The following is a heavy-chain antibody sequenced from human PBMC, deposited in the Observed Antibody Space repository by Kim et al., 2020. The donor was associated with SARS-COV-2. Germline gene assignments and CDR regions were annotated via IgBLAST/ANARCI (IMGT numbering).Heavy chain of an antibody. CDR1: GFTFDDYA. D-gene: IGHD5-12*01. J-gene: IGHJ4*02. V-gene: IGHV3-43D*03. Sequence: GGSLRLSCAASGFTFDDYAMHWVRQAPGKGLEWVSLISWDGGSTYYADSVKGRFTISRDNSKNSLYLQMNSLRAEDTALYYCAKGGGGGTSGYDWGWFDYWGQGTLVTVSS. CDR3: AKGGGGGTSGYDWGWFDY. CDR2: ISWDGGST.